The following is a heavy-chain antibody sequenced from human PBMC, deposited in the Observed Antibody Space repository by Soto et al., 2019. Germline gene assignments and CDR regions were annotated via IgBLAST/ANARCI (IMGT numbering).Heavy chain of an antibody. J-gene: IGHJ5*02. CDR1: GYTFTSYY. CDR2: INPSGGST. CDR3: ARQTYYYDSSGYYYQP. D-gene: IGHD3-22*01. Sequence: ASVKVSCKASGYTFTSYYMHWVRQAPGKGLEWMGIINPSGGSTSYAQKFQGRVTMTRDTSTSTVYMELSSLRSEDTAVYYCARQTYYYDSSGYYYQPWGQGTLVTVSS. V-gene: IGHV1-46*01.